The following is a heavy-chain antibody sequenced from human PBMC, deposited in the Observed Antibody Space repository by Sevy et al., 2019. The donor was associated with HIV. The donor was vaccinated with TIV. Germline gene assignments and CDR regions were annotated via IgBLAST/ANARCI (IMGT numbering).Heavy chain of an antibody. Sequence: GGSLRLSCTASGFSFSNDAMSWARQAPGKGLEWVAVISYDGSFKYYADSVKGRFTISRDISKSTLYLQMNSLRDEDTAVYYCAKDHGSYYDSSGYYLPGYWGQGTLVTVSS. V-gene: IGHV3-30*18. CDR3: AKDHGSYYDSSGYYLPGY. CDR1: GFSFSNDA. D-gene: IGHD3-22*01. J-gene: IGHJ4*02. CDR2: ISYDGSFK.